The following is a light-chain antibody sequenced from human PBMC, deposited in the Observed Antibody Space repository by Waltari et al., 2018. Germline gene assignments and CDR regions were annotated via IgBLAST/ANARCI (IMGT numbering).Light chain of an antibody. Sequence: QSVLTQPPSVSASPGQRVTISCPGGSSNIGNNYFSWYRQFPGTAPKLLIYEDSGRPSGIPGRFSGSKSGTSATLDITGLQAGDEADYYCGTWDSSLSGAVFGGGTHLTVL. V-gene: IGLV1-51*02. J-gene: IGLJ7*01. CDR3: GTWDSSLSGAV. CDR2: EDS. CDR1: SSNIGNNY.